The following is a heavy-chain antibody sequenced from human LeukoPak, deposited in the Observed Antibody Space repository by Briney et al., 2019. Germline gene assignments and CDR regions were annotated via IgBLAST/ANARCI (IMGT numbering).Heavy chain of an antibody. V-gene: IGHV4-59*01. CDR2: AYYSGST. Sequence: SETLSLTCTVSGGSISSYYWNWIRQPPGKALEWLGCAYYSGSTNYNPSLKTRLTISVDTSKAQFSLALSSVTAADTAIYYCASRSGRNYYGMDVWGQGTTVIVSS. J-gene: IGHJ6*02. CDR1: GGSISSYY. CDR3: ASRSGRNYYGMDV. D-gene: IGHD3-10*01.